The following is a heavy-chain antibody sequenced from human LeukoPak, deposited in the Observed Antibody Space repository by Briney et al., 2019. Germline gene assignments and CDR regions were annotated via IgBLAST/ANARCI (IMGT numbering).Heavy chain of an antibody. Sequence: SVKVSCKASGGPFSSYAISWVRPAPGQGLEWLGGIIPIFGTANYAQKFQGRVTITTHESTSTAYMSLSSLRSEATAVYYCASTNWNYVYFDYWGQGTLVTVSS. J-gene: IGHJ4*02. CDR2: IIPIFGTA. CDR1: GGPFSSYA. CDR3: ASTNWNYVYFDY. V-gene: IGHV1-69*05. D-gene: IGHD1-7*01.